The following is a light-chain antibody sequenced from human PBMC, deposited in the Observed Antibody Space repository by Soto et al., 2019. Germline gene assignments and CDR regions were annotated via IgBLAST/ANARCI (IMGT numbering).Light chain of an antibody. V-gene: IGKV1-33*01. CDR2: DAS. J-gene: IGKJ5*01. Sequence: DVQVTQSPSSLSASVGDRVTITCRTNQSISFWLNWYQKKPGKDPKIVIYDASDLETGVPSRFSGSGSGTGFTFTISSLQTEDFATYYCQQYESLPLTFGQGTRLEIK. CDR1: QSISFW. CDR3: QQYESLPLT.